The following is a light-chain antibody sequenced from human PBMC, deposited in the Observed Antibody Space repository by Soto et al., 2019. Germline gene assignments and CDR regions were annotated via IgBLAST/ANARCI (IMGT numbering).Light chain of an antibody. V-gene: IGLV2-14*01. J-gene: IGLJ3*02. Sequence: QSVLTQPASVSGSPGQSITVSCTGSSSDFGDDKYVSWYQQQPGKGPNLLIYGVNSRPSGISNRFSVSKSGNTASLTISGLQVEDEAEYFCGSFTTSRIWVFGGGTKVTVL. CDR3: GSFTTSRIWV. CDR2: GVN. CDR1: SSDFGDDKY.